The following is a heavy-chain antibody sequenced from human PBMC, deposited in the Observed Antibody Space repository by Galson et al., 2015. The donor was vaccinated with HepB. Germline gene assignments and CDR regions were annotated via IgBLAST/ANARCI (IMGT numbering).Heavy chain of an antibody. J-gene: IGHJ6*02. V-gene: IGHV1-18*01. CDR3: ARALIVVVPAAIKYYYYYGMDV. CDR1: GGTFSSYG. D-gene: IGHD2-2*01. Sequence: SVKVSCKASGGTFSSYGISWVRQAPGQGLEWMGWISAYNGNTNYAQKLQGKVTMTTDTSTSTAYMELRSLRSDDTAVYYCARALIVVVPAAIKYYYYYGMDVWGQGTTVTVSS. CDR2: ISAYNGNT.